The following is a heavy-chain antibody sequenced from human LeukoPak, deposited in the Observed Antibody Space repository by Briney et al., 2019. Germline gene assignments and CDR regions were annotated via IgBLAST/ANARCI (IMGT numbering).Heavy chain of an antibody. CDR1: GGTFSSYA. D-gene: IGHD2-21*01. J-gene: IGHJ6*03. Sequence: SVKVSCKASGGTFSSYAISWVRQAPGQGLEWMGGIIPIFGTANYAQKFQGRVAITADESTSTAYMELSSLRSEDTAVYYCARTVVANYYYYYYMDVWGKGTTVTVSS. CDR2: IIPIFGTA. CDR3: ARTVVANYYYYYYMDV. V-gene: IGHV1-69*13.